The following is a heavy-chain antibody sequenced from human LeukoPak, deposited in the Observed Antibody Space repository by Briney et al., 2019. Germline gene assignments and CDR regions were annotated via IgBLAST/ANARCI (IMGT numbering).Heavy chain of an antibody. CDR3: ARRGLSGYDFWSGYQWDFDY. CDR1: GYTFTGYY. Sequence: ASVKVSCKASGYTFTGYYMHWVRQAPGQGLEWMGWINPNSGGTNYAQKFQGRVTMTRDTSISTAYVELSRLRSDDTAVYYCARRGLSGYDFWSGYQWDFDYWGQGTLVTVSS. J-gene: IGHJ4*02. CDR2: INPNSGGT. V-gene: IGHV1-2*02. D-gene: IGHD3-3*01.